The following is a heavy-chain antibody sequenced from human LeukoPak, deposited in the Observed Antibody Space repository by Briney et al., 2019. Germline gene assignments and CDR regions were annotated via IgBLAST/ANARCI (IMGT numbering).Heavy chain of an antibody. CDR2: ISSSSGYT. V-gene: IGHV3-11*05. J-gene: IGHJ2*01. Sequence: PGGSLRLSCAASGFTFSDYYMSWIRQAPGKGLEWVSYISSSSGYTNYADSVKGRFTISRDNAKNSLYLQMNSLRAEDTAVYYCARDFPVSYDSSRRYFDLWGRGTLVTVSS. CDR1: GFTFSDYY. CDR3: ARDFPVSYDSSRRYFDL. D-gene: IGHD3-22*01.